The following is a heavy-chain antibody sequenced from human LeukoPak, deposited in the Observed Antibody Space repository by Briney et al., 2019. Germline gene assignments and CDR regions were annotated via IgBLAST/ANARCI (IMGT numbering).Heavy chain of an antibody. CDR3: ARGYGDYGYYYYGMDV. Sequence: ASVKVSCKASGYTFTSYDINWVRQATGQGLEWMGWMNPNSGNTGYAQKFQGRVTMTRNTSISTAYMELSSLRSEDTAVYYRARGYGDYGYYYYGMDVWGQGTTVTVSS. CDR1: GYTFTSYD. J-gene: IGHJ6*02. V-gene: IGHV1-8*01. CDR2: MNPNSGNT. D-gene: IGHD4-17*01.